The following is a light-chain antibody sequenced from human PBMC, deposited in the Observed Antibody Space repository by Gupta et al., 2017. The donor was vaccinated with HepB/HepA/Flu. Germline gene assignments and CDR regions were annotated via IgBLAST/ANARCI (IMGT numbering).Light chain of an antibody. J-gene: IGKJ1*01. Sequence: DIQVSHSPSCLSASVGDRVTITCRASQGIRNDLGWYQQKPGNAPKLLIYAASRLQSRVPSTFSGSGSGTAFTLTISSLQPKDFATYYCLQHNSYPWTFGQGTKVEIK. CDR3: LQHNSYPWT. V-gene: IGKV1-17*01. CDR1: QGIRND. CDR2: AAS.